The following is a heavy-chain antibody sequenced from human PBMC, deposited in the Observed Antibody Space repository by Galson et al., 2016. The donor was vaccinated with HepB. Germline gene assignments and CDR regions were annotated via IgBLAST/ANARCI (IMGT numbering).Heavy chain of an antibody. V-gene: IGHV3-48*02. CDR2: ISSYSSTT. Sequence: SLRLSCAASGFTLSLYSMNWVRQAPGEGLEWVSYISSYSSTTHYADSVKGRFTISRDNAKNSLYLQMNSLRDEDTAVYYCARGERGSYNSGYFDYWGQGNLVTVSS. CDR1: GFTLSLYS. J-gene: IGHJ4*02. CDR3: ARGERGSYNSGYFDY. D-gene: IGHD1-26*01.